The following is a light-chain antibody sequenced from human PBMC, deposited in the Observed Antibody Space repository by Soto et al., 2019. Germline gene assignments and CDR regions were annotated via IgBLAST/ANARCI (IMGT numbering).Light chain of an antibody. V-gene: IGLV2-14*01. CDR1: SRDVGGYNY. Sequence: QSVLTQPASLSGSPGQAITISCTGTSRDVGGYNYVSWYQQHPGKAPKLMIYDVSNRPSGASNRFSGSKSGNTASLTISGLQAEDEADYYCSSYTSSSTLLYVFGTGTKVTVL. CDR2: DVS. J-gene: IGLJ1*01. CDR3: SSYTSSSTLLYV.